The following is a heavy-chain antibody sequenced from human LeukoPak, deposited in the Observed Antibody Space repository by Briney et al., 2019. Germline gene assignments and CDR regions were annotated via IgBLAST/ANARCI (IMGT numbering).Heavy chain of an antibody. J-gene: IGHJ4*02. CDR1: GFTFSNYW. V-gene: IGHV3-7*02. CDR3: ERGPSDFDY. CDR2: IRQDGSEK. Sequence: PGGSLRLSCAASGFTFSNYWMSWVRQAPGKGLEWVANIRQDGSEKYYVDSVKGRFTISRDNAKNSLYLQMNSLRAEDTAVYYCERGPSDFDYWGQGTLVTVSS. D-gene: IGHD1-1*01.